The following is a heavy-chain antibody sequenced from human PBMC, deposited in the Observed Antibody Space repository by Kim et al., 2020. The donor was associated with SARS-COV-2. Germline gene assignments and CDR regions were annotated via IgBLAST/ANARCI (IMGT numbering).Heavy chain of an antibody. Sequence: TNYARKLQGRVTMTTDPPTSTAYMELRSLRSDDTAVYYCARDDYGPPFDYWGQATLVTVSS. CDR2: T. J-gene: IGHJ4*02. CDR3: ARDDYGPPFDY. D-gene: IGHD4-17*01. V-gene: IGHV1-18*01.